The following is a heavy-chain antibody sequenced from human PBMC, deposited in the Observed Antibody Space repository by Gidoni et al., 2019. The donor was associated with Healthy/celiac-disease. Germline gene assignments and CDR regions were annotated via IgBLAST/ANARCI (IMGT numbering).Heavy chain of an antibody. J-gene: IGHJ3*02. Sequence: QVQLVESGGGLVKPGGSLRLSCAASGFTFRDYYMSWIRQAPGKGLEWVSYISSSGSTIYYADAVKGRFTISRDNAKNSLYLQMNSLRAEDTAVYYCARAPPRLGSGSYLIVGAFDIWGQGTMVTVSS. V-gene: IGHV3-11*01. CDR2: ISSSGSTI. CDR1: GFTFRDYY. D-gene: IGHD3-10*01. CDR3: ARAPPRLGSGSYLIVGAFDI.